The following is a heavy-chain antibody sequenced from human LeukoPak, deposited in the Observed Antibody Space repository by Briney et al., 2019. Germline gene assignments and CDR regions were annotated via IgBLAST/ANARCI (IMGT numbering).Heavy chain of an antibody. J-gene: IGHJ5*02. D-gene: IGHD6-13*01. CDR3: ARGYSSSWFQRNQTNWFDP. CDR2: INPSGGST. Sequence: EASVKVSCKASGYTFTSYYMHWVQQAPGQGLEWMGIINPSGGSTSYAQKFQGRVTMTRDMSTSTVYMELSSLRSEDTAVYYCARGYSSSWFQRNQTNWFDPWGQGTLVTVSS. V-gene: IGHV1-46*01. CDR1: GYTFTSYY.